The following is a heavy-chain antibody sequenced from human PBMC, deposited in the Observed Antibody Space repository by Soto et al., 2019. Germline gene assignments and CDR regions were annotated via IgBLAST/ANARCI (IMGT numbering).Heavy chain of an antibody. Sequence: QVQLQESGPGLVKPSQTLSLTCTVSGGSISSGGYYWSWIRQHPGKGLEWIGYIYYSGSTYYNPSLKSRVTISVDTSKNQFSLKLSSVTAADTAVYYCAKARGSGLSYYYGMDVWGQGTTVTVSS. D-gene: IGHD3-10*01. CDR2: IYYSGST. J-gene: IGHJ6*02. CDR3: AKARGSGLSYYYGMDV. V-gene: IGHV4-31*03. CDR1: GGSISSGGYY.